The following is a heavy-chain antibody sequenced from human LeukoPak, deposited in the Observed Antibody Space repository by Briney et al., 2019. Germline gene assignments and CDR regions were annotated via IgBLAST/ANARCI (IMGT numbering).Heavy chain of an antibody. D-gene: IGHD7-27*01. CDR1: GYTYTSYY. CDR3: ARARLRGSNRGNWSDP. CDR2: INPSGGSA. Sequence: GASVKVSCKASGYTYTSYYMHWVRQAPGQGLEWMGIINPSGGSASYAQKFQGRVTMTRDTSTSTVYMELSSLRSEDTAVYYCARARLRGSNRGNWSDPWGQGTLVTVSS. J-gene: IGHJ5*02. V-gene: IGHV1-46*01.